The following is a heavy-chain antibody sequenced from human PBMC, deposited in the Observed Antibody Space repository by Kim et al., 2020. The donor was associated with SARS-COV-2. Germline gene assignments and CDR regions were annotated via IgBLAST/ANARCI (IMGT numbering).Heavy chain of an antibody. CDR2: ISAYNGNT. Sequence: ASVKVSCKASGYTFTSYGISWVRQAPGQGLEWMGWISAYNGNTNYAQKLQGRVTMTTDTSTSTAYMELRSLRSDDTAVYYCARSAVAGTGWGYYYYYYGMDVWGQGTTVTVSS. J-gene: IGHJ6*02. CDR3: ARSAVAGTGWGYYYYYYGMDV. V-gene: IGHV1-18*01. D-gene: IGHD6-19*01. CDR1: GYTFTSYG.